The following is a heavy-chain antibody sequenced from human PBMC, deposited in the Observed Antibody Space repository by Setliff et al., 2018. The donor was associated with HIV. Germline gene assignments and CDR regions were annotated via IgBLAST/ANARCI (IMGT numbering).Heavy chain of an antibody. CDR1: GFPLYTYA. J-gene: IGHJ4*01. CDR2: ISGSGAST. CDR3: AKDGISGGAYPPYYFDY. Sequence: HPGGSLRLSCEASGFPLYTYAMSWVRQAPGKGLEWVSVISGSGASTFYADSVKGRFTISRDNSKSTLYLQMNGLRVEDTAVYYCAKDGISGGAYPPYYFDYWGHGTLVTSPQ. V-gene: IGHV3-23*01. D-gene: IGHD2-15*01.